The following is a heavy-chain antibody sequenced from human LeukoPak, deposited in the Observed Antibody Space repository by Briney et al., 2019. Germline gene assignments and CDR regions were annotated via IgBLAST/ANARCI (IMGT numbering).Heavy chain of an antibody. V-gene: IGHV4-39*01. CDR3: ARRDCSSPNCYAGSYYFDY. CDR1: GGSISSSSYY. D-gene: IGHD2-2*01. Sequence: SETLSLTCSVSGGSISSSSYYWGWIRQPPGKGLEWIGSIYYSGSAYYNPSFKSRVTVSVDTSKHQFSLKLTSVTAEDTAVYYCARRDCSSPNCYAGSYYFDYWGQGTLVTVSS. J-gene: IGHJ4*02. CDR2: IYYSGSA.